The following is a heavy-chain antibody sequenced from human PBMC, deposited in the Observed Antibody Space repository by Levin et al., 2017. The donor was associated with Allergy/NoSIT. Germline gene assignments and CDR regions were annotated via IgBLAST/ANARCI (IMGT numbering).Heavy chain of an antibody. Sequence: GGSLRLSCAASGFTFSSYSMNWVRQAPGKGLEWVSYISVGSTTIYYADSVKGRFTISRDNAKNSVYLQMNSLRGEDTAVYYCARDRWPPGGHWGQGTLVTVSS. D-gene: IGHD6-13*01. V-gene: IGHV3-48*01. CDR1: GFTFSSYS. J-gene: IGHJ4*02. CDR2: ISVGSTTI. CDR3: ARDRWPPGGH.